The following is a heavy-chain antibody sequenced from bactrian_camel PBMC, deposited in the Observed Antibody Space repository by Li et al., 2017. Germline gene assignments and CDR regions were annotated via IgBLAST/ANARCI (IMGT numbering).Heavy chain of an antibody. CDR1: GYIVSRYC. V-gene: IGHV3S1*01. Sequence: HVQLVESGGGSVQAGGPLRLSCAASGYIVSRYCMGWFRQAPGKPREGVAALIPGTTASYVLDSVKGRFTISRDNAKNTVYLQMNSLKSEDTALYYCATQIGLGQGTQVTVS. CDR2: LIPGTTAS. J-gene: IGHJ4*01.